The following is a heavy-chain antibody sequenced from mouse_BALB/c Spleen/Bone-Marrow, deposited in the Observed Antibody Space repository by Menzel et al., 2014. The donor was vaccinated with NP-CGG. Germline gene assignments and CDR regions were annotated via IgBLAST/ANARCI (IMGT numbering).Heavy chain of an antibody. V-gene: IGHV7-1*02. J-gene: IGHJ3*01. CDR1: GFTFSDFY. Sequence: EVQLVESGGGLVQPGDSLILSCATPGFTFSDFYMEWVRQPPGKRLEWIAASRNKAKYYTTEYSASVKGRFIVSRDTSQSVLYLQMNALRAEDTAIYYCARDVGYGNYFVYWGQGTLVTVSA. CDR3: ARDVGYGNYFVY. CDR2: SRNKAKYYTT. D-gene: IGHD2-10*02.